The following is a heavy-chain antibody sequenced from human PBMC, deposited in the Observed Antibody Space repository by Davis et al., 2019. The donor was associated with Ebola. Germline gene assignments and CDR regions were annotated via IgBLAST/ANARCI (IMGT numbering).Heavy chain of an antibody. CDR3: AGGESGWDASDI. J-gene: IGHJ3*02. CDR2: INSDGSST. Sequence: GESLKISCAASGFTFSSYWMHWVRQAPGKGLVWVSRINSDGSSTSYADSVNGRFTISRDNAKNTLYLQMNSLRAEDTAVYYCAGGESGWDASDIWGRGTMVTVSS. V-gene: IGHV3-74*01. D-gene: IGHD6-19*01. CDR1: GFTFSSYW.